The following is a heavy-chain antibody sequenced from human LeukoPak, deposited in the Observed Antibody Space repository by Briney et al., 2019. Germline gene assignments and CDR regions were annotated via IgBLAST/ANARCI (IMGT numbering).Heavy chain of an antibody. Sequence: ASVKVSCKASGYTFTGYYMHWVRQAPGQGLEWMGWINPNSGGTNYAQKFQGRVTMTRDTSISTAYMELSRLRSDDTAVYYCVRGRDYDSSNYWARDYYFMDVWGKGTTVSVSS. CDR3: VRGRDYDSSNYWARDYYFMDV. D-gene: IGHD3-22*01. CDR2: INPNSGGT. V-gene: IGHV1-2*02. CDR1: GYTFTGYY. J-gene: IGHJ6*03.